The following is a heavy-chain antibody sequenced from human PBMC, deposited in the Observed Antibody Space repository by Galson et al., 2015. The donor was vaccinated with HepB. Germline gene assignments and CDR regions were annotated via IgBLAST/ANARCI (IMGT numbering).Heavy chain of an antibody. V-gene: IGHV3-30-3*01. CDR3: ARGGDWSNYYYYGMDV. Sequence: SLRLSCAASGFTFSSYAMHWVRQAPGKGLEWVAVISYDGSNKYYADSVKGRFTISRDNSKNTLYLQMNSLRAEDTAVYYCARGGDWSNYYYYGMDVWGQGTTVTVSS. CDR2: ISYDGSNK. D-gene: IGHD3-3*01. J-gene: IGHJ6*02. CDR1: GFTFSSYA.